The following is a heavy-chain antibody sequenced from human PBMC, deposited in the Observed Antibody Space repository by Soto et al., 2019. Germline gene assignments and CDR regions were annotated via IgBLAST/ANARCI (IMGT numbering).Heavy chain of an antibody. V-gene: IGHV3-23*01. CDR3: AKRSSSSTFDY. J-gene: IGHJ4*02. D-gene: IGHD6-6*01. CDR1: GFTLSSYA. Sequence: EVQLLEFGGGLVQPGGSLRRSCAASGFTLSSYAMSWVRQAPGKGLEWVSVISGSDDSTYYADSVKGRFTISRDNSKNTLYLQMNSLRAEDTAVYYCAKRSSSSTFDYWGQGTLVTVSS. CDR2: ISGSDDST.